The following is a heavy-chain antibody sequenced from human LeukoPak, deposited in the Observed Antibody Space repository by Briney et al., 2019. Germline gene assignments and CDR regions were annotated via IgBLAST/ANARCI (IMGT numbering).Heavy chain of an antibody. Sequence: ASVKVSCKASGYTFTSYYMHWVRQAPGQGLEWMGIINPSGGTTIYAQKFQGRVNMTGDTSTSTAYMELSSLRSEDTAVYYCARRIGPGWFDPWGQGTLVTVSS. V-gene: IGHV1-46*01. CDR1: GYTFTSYY. J-gene: IGHJ5*02. CDR3: ARRIGPGWFDP. CDR2: INPSGGTT.